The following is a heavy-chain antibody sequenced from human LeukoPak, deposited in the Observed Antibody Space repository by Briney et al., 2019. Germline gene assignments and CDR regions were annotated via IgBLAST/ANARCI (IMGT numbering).Heavy chain of an antibody. J-gene: IGHJ5*01. CDR2: INPNSGGT. CDR3: ARDFRGIAAAADWFDS. V-gene: IGHV1-2*02. Sequence: ASVKLSFNASGYTFTGYYMHWVRQAPGQGLEWMGWINPNSGGTNYAQKFQGRVTMTRDTSISTAYMELSRLRSDDTAVYYGARDFRGIAAAADWFDSWGQGTLVTVSS. CDR1: GYTFTGYY. D-gene: IGHD6-13*01.